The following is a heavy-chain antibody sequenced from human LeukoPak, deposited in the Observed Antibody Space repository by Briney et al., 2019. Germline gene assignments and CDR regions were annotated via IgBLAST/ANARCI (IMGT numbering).Heavy chain of an antibody. V-gene: IGHV3-7*01. CDR1: GFTFSSYW. CDR2: IKQDGSEK. CDR3: AREGSGWYYYYYGMDV. D-gene: IGHD6-19*01. J-gene: IGHJ6*02. Sequence: GGSLRLYCAASGFTFSSYWMSWVRQASGKGLEWVANIKQDGSEKYYVDSVKGRFTISRDNAKNSLYLQMNSLRAEDTAVYYCAREGSGWYYYYYGMDVWGQGTTVTVSS.